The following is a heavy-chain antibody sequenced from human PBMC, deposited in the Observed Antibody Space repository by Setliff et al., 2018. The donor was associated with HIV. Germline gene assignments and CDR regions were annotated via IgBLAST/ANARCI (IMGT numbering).Heavy chain of an antibody. D-gene: IGHD6-19*01. CDR2: ISNTGRNT. CDR3: AKTPSSGWYSLYLDY. CDR1: GFTFSNYA. Sequence: PGGSLRLSCAASGFTFSNYAMGWVRQVPGKGLEWVASISNTGRNTYYGDSVKGRFIISRDNSKNTLYLQMNSLRAEDTAVYYCAKTPSSGWYSLYLDYWGQGTLVTVSS. J-gene: IGHJ4*02. V-gene: IGHV3-23*01.